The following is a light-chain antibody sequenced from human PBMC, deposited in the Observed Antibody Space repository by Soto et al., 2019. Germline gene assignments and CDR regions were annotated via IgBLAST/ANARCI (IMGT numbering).Light chain of an antibody. CDR2: DAS. J-gene: IGKJ4*01. V-gene: IGKV1-33*01. CDR3: QQNDDLPLT. CDR1: QDISNY. Sequence: DIQMTQSPSSLSASVGDRVTISCQASQDISNYLNWYQQKPGKAPQLLIYDASTLEAGVPSRFSGSGSGTDFTVTISSLQPEDVATSHCQQNDDLPLTFGGGTRVDIK.